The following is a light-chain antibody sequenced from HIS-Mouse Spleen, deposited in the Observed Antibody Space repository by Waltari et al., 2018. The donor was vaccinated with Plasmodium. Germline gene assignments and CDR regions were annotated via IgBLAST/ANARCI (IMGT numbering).Light chain of an antibody. CDR1: QSISSY. J-gene: IGKJ4*01. CDR2: AAS. CDR3: QQSYSTPLT. Sequence: DIQMTQSPSSLSASVGDRVTITCRASQSISSYLNWYQQKPGKAPKLLIYAASSLQSGVPSRFSGSGCGKDFTLTISSLQPEDFATYYCQQSYSTPLTFGGGTKVEIK. V-gene: IGKV1-39*01.